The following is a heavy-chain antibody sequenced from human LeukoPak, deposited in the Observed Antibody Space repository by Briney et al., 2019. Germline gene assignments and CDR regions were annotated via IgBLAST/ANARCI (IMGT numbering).Heavy chain of an antibody. J-gene: IGHJ4*02. CDR2: ISYDGSNK. CDR3: ARYCSSTSCYDY. CDR1: GFTFSNYA. D-gene: IGHD2-2*01. V-gene: IGHV3-30-3*01. Sequence: AGGSLRLSCAASGFTFSNYAMHWVRQAPGKGLEWVAVISYDGSNKYYADSVKGRFTISRDNSKNTLYLQMNSLRAEDTAVYYCARYCSSTSCYDYWGQGNLVTVSS.